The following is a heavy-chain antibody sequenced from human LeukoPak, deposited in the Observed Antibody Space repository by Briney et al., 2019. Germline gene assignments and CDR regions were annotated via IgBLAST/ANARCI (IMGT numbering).Heavy chain of an antibody. CDR2: IYTSGSN. D-gene: IGHD3-9*01. V-gene: IGHV4-4*07. Sequence: SETLSLTCTGSGGSISSYYWSWIRQPAGKGLEGIGRIYTSGSNNYNPSLKSRVTMSVDTSKNQFSLKLSSVTAADTAVYYCARSQSLRYFDWPFDYWGQGTLVTVSS. CDR1: GGSISSYY. CDR3: ARSQSLRYFDWPFDY. J-gene: IGHJ4*02.